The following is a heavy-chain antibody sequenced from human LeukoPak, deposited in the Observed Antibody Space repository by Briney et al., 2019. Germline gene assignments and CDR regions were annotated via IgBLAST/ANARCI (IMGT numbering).Heavy chain of an antibody. Sequence: PGGSLRLSCAASGFTFSSYWMSWVRQAPGKGLEWVAFIRYDGSETYYGDSVKGRFTISRDNSKNTLYLQLHSLRLNDTALYYCVRDATVGAAYFDLWGQGVQVTVSS. CDR3: VRDATVGAAYFDL. V-gene: IGHV3-30*02. J-gene: IGHJ5*02. CDR2: IRYDGSET. D-gene: IGHD2-15*01. CDR1: GFTFSSYW.